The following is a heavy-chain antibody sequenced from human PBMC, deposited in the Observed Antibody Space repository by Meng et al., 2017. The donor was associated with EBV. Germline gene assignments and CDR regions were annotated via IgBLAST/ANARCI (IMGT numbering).Heavy chain of an antibody. Sequence: QVQLGQSGAEGKKPGASVKVSCKASGYTFTSYDINWVRQATGQGLEWMGWMNPNSGNTGYAEKFQGRVTMTRNTSISTAYMELSSLRSEDTAVYYCARGVGTIFGVVIKNWFDPWGQGTLVTVSS. J-gene: IGHJ5*02. CDR1: GYTFTSYD. CDR3: ARGVGTIFGVVIKNWFDP. CDR2: MNPNSGNT. D-gene: IGHD3-3*01. V-gene: IGHV1-8*01.